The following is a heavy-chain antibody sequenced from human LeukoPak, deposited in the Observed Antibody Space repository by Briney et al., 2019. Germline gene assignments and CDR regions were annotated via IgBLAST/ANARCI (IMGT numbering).Heavy chain of an antibody. Sequence: SLAVPLTCAVCGESFRQYYWRWMRQPPARGLEWIGYIYYSGSTNYNPSLKSRVTISVDTSKNQFSLKLSSVTAADTAVYYCARGGEGYFDYWGQGTLVTVSS. CDR3: ARGGEGYFDY. CDR1: GESFRQYY. V-gene: IGHV4-59*01. CDR2: IYYSGST. D-gene: IGHD3-3*01. J-gene: IGHJ4*02.